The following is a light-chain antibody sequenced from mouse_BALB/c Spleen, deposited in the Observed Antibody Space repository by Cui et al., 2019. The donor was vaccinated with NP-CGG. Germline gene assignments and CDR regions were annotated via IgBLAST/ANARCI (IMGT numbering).Light chain of an antibody. CDR2: GTN. V-gene: IGLV1*01. Sequence: QAVVTQEAALTTSPGETVTPTYRSSIGAVTTSNYSNWVQEKPDHLFTGIIGGTNNRAPGVPARFSGSLIGNKAALTITGAQTEDEAIYFCALWYSNHWVFGGGTKLTVL. CDR3: ALWYSNHWV. CDR1: IGAVTTSNY. J-gene: IGLJ1*01.